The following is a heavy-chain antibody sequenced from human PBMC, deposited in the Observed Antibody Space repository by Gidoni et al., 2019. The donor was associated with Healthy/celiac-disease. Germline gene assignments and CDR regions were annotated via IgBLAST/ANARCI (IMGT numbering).Heavy chain of an antibody. CDR2: ISSRGSNI. CDR3: AREDYSNYVDY. CDR1: GFTFSSYE. Sequence: EVQLVESGGGLVQPGGSLRLSCAASGFTFSSYEMNWVRQAPGKGMEWVSYISSRGSNIYYADSVKGRFTISRDNAKNSLYLQMNSLRAEDTAVYYCAREDYSNYVDYWGQGTLVTVSS. J-gene: IGHJ4*02. D-gene: IGHD4-4*01. V-gene: IGHV3-48*03.